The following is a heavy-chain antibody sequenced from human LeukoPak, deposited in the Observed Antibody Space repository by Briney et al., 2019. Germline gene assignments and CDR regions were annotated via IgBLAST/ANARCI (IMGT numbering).Heavy chain of an antibody. CDR2: IFGSGGST. CDR3: AKEPQLAAAGFFDY. D-gene: IGHD6-13*01. Sequence: SGGSLRLSCAAAGFTFSSDAMGWVRQAPGEGVGWVAAIFGSGGSTYYADSVNGRFTISRDNSKNTLYLQMNSLRAEDTAVYYCAKEPQLAAAGFFDYWGQGTLVTVSS. J-gene: IGHJ4*02. V-gene: IGHV3-23*01. CDR1: GFTFSSDA.